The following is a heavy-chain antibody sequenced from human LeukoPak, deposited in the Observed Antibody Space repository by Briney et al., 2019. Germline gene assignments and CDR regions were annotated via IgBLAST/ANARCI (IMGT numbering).Heavy chain of an antibody. D-gene: IGHD4-17*01. J-gene: IGHJ4*02. V-gene: IGHV3-21*01. CDR3: AKSHDYGDYADDAYDY. Sequence: GGSLRLSCAASGFTFSSYSMNWVRQAPGKGLEWVSSISSSSSYIYYADSVKGRFTISRDNSKNTLYLQMNSLRAEDTAVYYCAKSHDYGDYADDAYDYWGQGTLVTVSS. CDR2: ISSSSSYI. CDR1: GFTFSSYS.